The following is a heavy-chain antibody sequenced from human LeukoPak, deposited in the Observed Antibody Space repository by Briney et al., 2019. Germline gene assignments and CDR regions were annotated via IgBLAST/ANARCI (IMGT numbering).Heavy chain of an antibody. D-gene: IGHD3-16*01. Sequence: GGSLRLSCAASGFTLSNYGMHWVRQAPGKGLEWVAVISYDGSNKYYADSVKGRFTISRDNSKNTLYLQMNSLRAEDTAVYYCARDLWGSYGYYFDYWGQGTLVTVSS. CDR2: ISYDGSNK. J-gene: IGHJ4*02. CDR1: GFTLSNYG. CDR3: ARDLWGSYGYYFDY. V-gene: IGHV3-30*19.